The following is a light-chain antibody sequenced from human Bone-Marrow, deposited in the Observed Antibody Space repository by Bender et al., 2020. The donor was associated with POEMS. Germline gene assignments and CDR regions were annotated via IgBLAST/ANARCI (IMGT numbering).Light chain of an antibody. Sequence: SYVLTQPPSVSVAPGQTARISCGGNNLETKGVHWYQQKPGQAPVLVVFDNTDRPSGIPERFSGSNSGNTATLTISRVEAGDEAEYYCQVWDRSSDHVVFGGGTKLTVL. J-gene: IGLJ2*01. CDR3: QVWDRSSDHVV. CDR1: NLETKG. V-gene: IGLV3-21*02. CDR2: DNT.